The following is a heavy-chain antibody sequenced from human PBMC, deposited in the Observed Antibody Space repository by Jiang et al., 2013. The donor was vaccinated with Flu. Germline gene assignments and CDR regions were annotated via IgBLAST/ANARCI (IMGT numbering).Heavy chain of an antibody. CDR1: GGSFSGYY. V-gene: IGHV4-34*01. J-gene: IGHJ4*02. CDR2: INHSGST. D-gene: IGHD6-6*01. CDR3: ARGRVGIAARRIDY. Sequence: LLKPSETLSLTCAVYGGSFSGYYWSWIRQPPGKGLEWIGEINHSGSTNYNPSLKSRVTISVDTSKNQFSLKLSSVTAADTAVYYCARGRVGIAARRIDYWGQGTLVTVSS.